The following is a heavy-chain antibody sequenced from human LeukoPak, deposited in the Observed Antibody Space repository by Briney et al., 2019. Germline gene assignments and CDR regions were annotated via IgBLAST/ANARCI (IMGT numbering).Heavy chain of an antibody. D-gene: IGHD2-21*01. CDR3: AREIAGYFDY. J-gene: IGHJ4*02. CDR2: IKQDGSEK. CDR1: GFTFSTYD. Sequence: GGSLRLSCEVFGFTFSTYDMNWVRQAPGKGLEWVANIKQDGSEKYYVDSVKGRFTISRDNAKNSLYLQMNSLRAEDTAVYYCAREIAGYFDYWGQGTLVTVSS. V-gene: IGHV3-7*01.